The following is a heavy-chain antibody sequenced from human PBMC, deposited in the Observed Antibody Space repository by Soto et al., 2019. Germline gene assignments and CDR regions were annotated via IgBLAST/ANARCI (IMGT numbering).Heavy chain of an antibody. V-gene: IGHV6-1*01. CDR3: ARAGLPYYYGSGSYLGSPSYYYYGMDV. CDR2: TYYRSKWYN. J-gene: IGHJ6*02. D-gene: IGHD3-10*01. Sequence: QTLSLTCVISGDSVSSSSAAWNWIRQSPSRGLEWMGRTYYRSKWYNDYAVSVKSRITINPDTSKNQFSLQLNSVTPEDTAVYYCARAGLPYYYGSGSYLGSPSYYYYGMDVWGQGTTVTVSS. CDR1: GDSVSSSSAA.